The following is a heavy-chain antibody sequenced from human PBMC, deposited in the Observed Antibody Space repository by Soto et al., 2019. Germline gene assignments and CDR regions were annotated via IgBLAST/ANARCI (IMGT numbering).Heavy chain of an antibody. CDR3: ARVSGFERPEYYFDY. CDR1: GGSISYYY. Sequence: SETLSLTCTVSGGSISYYYWSWIRQPPGKGLEWIGYIYYSGSTNYNPSLMSRVTISVDTPKNQFSLKLSSVTAADTAVYYCARVSGFERPEYYFDYWGQGTLVTVSS. D-gene: IGHD3-9*01. CDR2: IYYSGST. J-gene: IGHJ4*02. V-gene: IGHV4-59*01.